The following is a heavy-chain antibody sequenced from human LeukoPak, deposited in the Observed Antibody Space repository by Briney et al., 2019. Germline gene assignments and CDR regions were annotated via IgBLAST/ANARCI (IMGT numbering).Heavy chain of an antibody. CDR3: AKDRLCSSTTCHDSLDI. CDR1: GFAFSTYV. J-gene: IGHJ3*02. V-gene: IGHV3-23*01. CDR2: ISGRGGST. D-gene: IGHD2-2*01. Sequence: QAGGSLRLSCAASGFAFSTYVMNWVRQAPGKGLEWVSIISGRGGSTYYADSVRGRFTISRDNSKNTLYLQMNSLRAEDTALYYCAKDRLCSSTTCHDSLDIWGQGTMVTVSS.